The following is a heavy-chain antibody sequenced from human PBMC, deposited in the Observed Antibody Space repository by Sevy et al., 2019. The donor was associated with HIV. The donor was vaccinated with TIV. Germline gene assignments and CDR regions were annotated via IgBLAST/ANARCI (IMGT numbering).Heavy chain of an antibody. V-gene: IGHV3-30-3*01. D-gene: IGHD6-6*01. J-gene: IGHJ6*02. CDR3: AKNNQYSSPSGSYYYAMDV. CDR2: LSYDGNNK. Sequence: GGSLRLSCAASGFTFSTYAMHWVRQAPGKGLEWVAVLSYDGNNKFYADSVKGRFTISRDNSKNTLYLQVNSLRADDTAVYYCAKNNQYSSPSGSYYYAMDVWGQGTTVTVSS. CDR1: GFTFSTYA.